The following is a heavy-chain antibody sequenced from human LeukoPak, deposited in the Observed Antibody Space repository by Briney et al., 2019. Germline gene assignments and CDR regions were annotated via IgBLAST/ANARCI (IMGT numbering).Heavy chain of an antibody. D-gene: IGHD4-17*01. CDR1: GGSISSYY. J-gene: IGHJ5*02. V-gene: IGHV4-59*08. Sequence: SETLSLTCTVSGGSISSYYWSWIRQPPGKGLEWIGYIYYSGSTNYNPSLKSRVTISVDTSKNQFSLKLSSVTAADTAVYYCARATVTRWFDPWGQGTLVTVSS. CDR2: IYYSGST. CDR3: ARATVTRWFDP.